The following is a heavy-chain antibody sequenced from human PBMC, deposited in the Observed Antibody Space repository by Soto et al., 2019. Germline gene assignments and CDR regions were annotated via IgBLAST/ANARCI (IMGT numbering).Heavy chain of an antibody. CDR3: ARDPLKSTWSGGIAIDI. Sequence: GGSLRLSCKGSGFTFSDYAMIWFRQAPGKGLEWVGFITSKRYGGTPQYAAAVQGRFTISRDDSETIAYLQMNNLKVGDTAVYYCARDPLKSTWSGGIAIDIWAQGTMVTVSS. CDR2: ITSKRYGGTP. D-gene: IGHD3-10*01. J-gene: IGHJ3*02. CDR1: GFTFSDYA. V-gene: IGHV3-49*03.